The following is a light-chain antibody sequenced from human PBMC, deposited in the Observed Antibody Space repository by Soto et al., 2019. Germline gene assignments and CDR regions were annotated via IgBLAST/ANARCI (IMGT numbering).Light chain of an antibody. CDR2: GAS. Sequence: DIVVTQSPATVSVSPGERATLSCRASQSVSSNLAWYQHKVGQAPRLLIYGASTRVTGVPPRFSGSGSGTDFTLTISYLKSEDFGVYYCQQYNDRLAAGTFGGGTKVEI. CDR1: QSVSSN. CDR3: QQYNDRLAAGT. J-gene: IGKJ4*01. V-gene: IGKV3-15*01.